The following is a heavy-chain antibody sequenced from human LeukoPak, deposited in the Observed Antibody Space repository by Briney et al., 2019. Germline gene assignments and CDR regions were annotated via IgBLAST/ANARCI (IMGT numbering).Heavy chain of an antibody. J-gene: IGHJ4*02. CDR3: AKDGPLRITMIVVVIGDYFDY. Sequence: GGSLRLSCAASGFTFSNYWMHWVRQDPGKGLVWVSFINPDGSTTNYADSVKGRFTISRDNAKNSLYLQMNSLRAEDTAVYYCAKDGPLRITMIVVVIGDYFDYWGQGTLVTVSS. D-gene: IGHD3-22*01. CDR2: INPDGSTT. V-gene: IGHV3-74*01. CDR1: GFTFSNYW.